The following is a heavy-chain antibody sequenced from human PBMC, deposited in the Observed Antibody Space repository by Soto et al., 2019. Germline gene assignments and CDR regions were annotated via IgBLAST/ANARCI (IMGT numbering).Heavy chain of an antibody. V-gene: IGHV3-30*18. CDR3: AKADRYDFWSGYYPHFDY. D-gene: IGHD3-3*01. CDR1: GFTFSSYG. J-gene: IGHJ4*02. Sequence: GGSLRLSCAASGFTFSSYGMHWVRQAPGKGLEWVAVISYDGSNKYYADSVKGRFTISRDNSKNTLYLQMNSLRAEDTAVYYCAKADRYDFWSGYYPHFDYWGQGTLVTV. CDR2: ISYDGSNK.